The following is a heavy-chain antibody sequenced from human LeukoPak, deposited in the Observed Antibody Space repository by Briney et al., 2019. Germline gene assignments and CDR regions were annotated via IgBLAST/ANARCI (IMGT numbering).Heavy chain of an antibody. D-gene: IGHD3-22*01. J-gene: IGHJ4*02. V-gene: IGHV1-69*06. CDR1: GGTFSSYA. CDR2: IIPIFGTA. Sequence: SVKVSCKASGGTFSSYAISWVRQAPGQGLEWMGGIIPIFGTANYAQKFQGRVTFTADKSTSTAYMELSSLRSEDTAAYYCARGSWYDSSGKFDYWGQGTLVTVSS. CDR3: ARGSWYDSSGKFDY.